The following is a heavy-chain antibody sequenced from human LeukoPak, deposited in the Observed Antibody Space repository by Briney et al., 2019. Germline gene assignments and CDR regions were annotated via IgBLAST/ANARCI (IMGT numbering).Heavy chain of an antibody. Sequence: ASVKASCKASGYTFTSYGISWVRQAPGQGLEWMGWISAYNGNTNYAQKLQGRVTMTTDTSTSTAYMELRSLRSDDTAVYYCARSPPVYCSSTSCRPDYYYGMDVWGQGTTVTVSS. V-gene: IGHV1-18*01. CDR1: GYTFTSYG. CDR3: ARSPPVYCSSTSCRPDYYYGMDV. D-gene: IGHD2-2*01. CDR2: ISAYNGNT. J-gene: IGHJ6*02.